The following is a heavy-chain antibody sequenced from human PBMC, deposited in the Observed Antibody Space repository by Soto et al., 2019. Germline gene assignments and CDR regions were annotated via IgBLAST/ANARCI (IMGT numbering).Heavy chain of an antibody. V-gene: IGHV4-34*01. D-gene: IGHD3-10*01. CDR1: GGSFSGYY. J-gene: IGHJ4*02. CDR3: ASRMLLGWGYYGSGRHPLDY. Sequence: SETLSLTCAVYGGSFSGYYWSWIRQPPGKGLEWIGEINHSGSTNYNPSLKSRVTISVDTSKNQFSLKLSSVTAADTAVYYCASRMLLGWGYYGSGRHPLDYWGQGTLVTVSS. CDR2: INHSGST.